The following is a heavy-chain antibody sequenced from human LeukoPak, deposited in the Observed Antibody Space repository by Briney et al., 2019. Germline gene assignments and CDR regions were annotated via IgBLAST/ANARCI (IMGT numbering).Heavy chain of an antibody. CDR3: ARGGTNWGWEYYYYGMDV. D-gene: IGHD7-27*01. CDR1: GGSFSGYY. Sequence: SETLSLTCAVYGGSFSGYYWSWIRQPPGKGLEWIGEINHSGSTNYNPSLKSRVTISVDTSKNQFSLKLSSVTAADTAVYYCARGGTNWGWEYYYYGMDVWGQGTTVTVSS. J-gene: IGHJ6*02. CDR2: INHSGST. V-gene: IGHV4-34*01.